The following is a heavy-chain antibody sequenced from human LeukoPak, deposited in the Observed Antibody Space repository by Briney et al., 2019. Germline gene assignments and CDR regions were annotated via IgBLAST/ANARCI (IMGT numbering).Heavy chain of an antibody. CDR1: GYTFTSYG. CDR2: MNPNSGNT. CDR3: ARDLSRGCGMDV. V-gene: IGHV1-8*02. D-gene: IGHD6-19*01. Sequence: ASVKVSCKASGYTFTSYGISWVRQAPGQGLEWMGWMNPNSGNTGYAQNFQGRVTMTRNTSISTAYMELSSLRSEDTAVYYCARDLSRGCGMDVWGQGTTVTVSS. J-gene: IGHJ6*02.